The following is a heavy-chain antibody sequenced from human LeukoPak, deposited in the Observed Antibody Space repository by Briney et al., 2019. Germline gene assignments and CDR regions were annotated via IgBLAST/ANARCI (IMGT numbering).Heavy chain of an antibody. CDR3: AKSSGYGSGSCPDY. CDR2: XSYDGSNK. Sequence: GGSLRLSCAASGFTFSSYGMHWVRQAPGKGLEWXXXXSYDGSNKYYADSVKGRFIISRDNSKNTLYLQMNSLRAEDTAVYYCAKSSGYGSGSCPDYWGQGTLVTVSS. J-gene: IGHJ4*02. D-gene: IGHD3-10*01. CDR1: GFTFSSYG. V-gene: IGHV3-30*18.